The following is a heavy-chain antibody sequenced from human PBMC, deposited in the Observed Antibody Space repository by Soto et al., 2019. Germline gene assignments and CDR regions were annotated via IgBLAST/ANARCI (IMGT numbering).Heavy chain of an antibody. V-gene: IGHV1-3*01. Sequence: QVPLVQSGAEVKKPGASVKVSCKASGYTFTSYAMHWVRQAPGQRLEWMGWINAGNGNTKYSEKFQGRVTITRDTSASTAYRELSSLRAEDTAVYYCARVGVGKGSGSYCHFDYWGQGTLVTVSS. CDR2: INAGNGNT. CDR3: ARVGVGKGSGSYCHFDY. D-gene: IGHD3-10*01. CDR1: GYTFTSYA. J-gene: IGHJ4*02.